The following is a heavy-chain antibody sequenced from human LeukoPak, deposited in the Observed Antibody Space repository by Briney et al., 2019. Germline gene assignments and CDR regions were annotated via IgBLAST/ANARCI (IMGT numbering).Heavy chain of an antibody. CDR2: ISGSGGST. J-gene: IGHJ6*02. V-gene: IGHV3-23*01. D-gene: IGHD3/OR15-3a*01. CDR3: VRTGYSGMDV. CDR1: GVTFSSHG. Sequence: PGGSLRLSCGVSGVTFSSHGMSWVRQAPGKGLEWVSAISGSGGSTYYADSVKGRFTISRDNSKNTLYLQMNSLRAEDAAVYYCVRTGYSGMDVWGQGTTVTVSS.